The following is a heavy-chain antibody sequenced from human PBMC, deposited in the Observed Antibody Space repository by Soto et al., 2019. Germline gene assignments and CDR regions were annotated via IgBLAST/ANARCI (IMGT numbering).Heavy chain of an antibody. D-gene: IGHD5-18*01. CDR3: ASRGYSYGYRIFDY. CDR1: GFTFSSYS. CDR2: ISSSSSTI. V-gene: IGHV3-48*02. Sequence: GGSLRLSCAASGFTFSSYSMNWVRQAPGKGLEWVSYISSSSSTIYYADSVKGRFTISRDNAKNSLYLQMNSLRDEDTAVYYCASRGYSYGYRIFDYWGQGTLVTVSS. J-gene: IGHJ4*02.